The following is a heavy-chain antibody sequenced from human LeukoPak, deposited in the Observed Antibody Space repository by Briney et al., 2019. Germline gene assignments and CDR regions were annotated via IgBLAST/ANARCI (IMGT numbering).Heavy chain of an antibody. Sequence: GGSLRLSCAASGFTFSSYDMPWVRQATGKGLEWVSAIGTAGDPYYPGSVKGRFTISRENAKNSLYLQMNSLRAGDTAVYYCARGDCSGGSCYPFGYYYGMDVWGKGTTVTVSS. CDR2: IGTAGDP. D-gene: IGHD2-15*01. J-gene: IGHJ6*04. V-gene: IGHV3-13*05. CDR1: GFTFSSYD. CDR3: ARGDCSGGSCYPFGYYYGMDV.